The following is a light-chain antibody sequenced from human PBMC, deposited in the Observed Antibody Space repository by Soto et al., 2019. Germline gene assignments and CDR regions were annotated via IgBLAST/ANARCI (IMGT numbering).Light chain of an antibody. CDR3: ETWYSNTHKV. CDR1: SGHSTYI. Sequence: QPVLTQSSSASASLGSSVKLTCILSSGHSTYIIAWHQQQPGKAPRFLMTLDRSGSYNRGSGVHDRVSGSSSGADRYLTISNRQFEDEGDDYCETWYSNTHKVFGGGTKLTVL. V-gene: IGLV4-60*02. CDR2: LDRSGSY. J-gene: IGLJ3*02.